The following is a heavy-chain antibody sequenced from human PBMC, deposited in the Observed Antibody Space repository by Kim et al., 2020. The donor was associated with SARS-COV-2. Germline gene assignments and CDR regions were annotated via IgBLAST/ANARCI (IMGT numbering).Heavy chain of an antibody. CDR3: ARGVRD. V-gene: IGHV4-61*02. Sequence: SETLSLTCTVSGGSFSSGSYYWSWIRQPAGKGLEWVGSIYTSGSTNYNPSIKRRVTRSVDTSKNQFSLTLSSVTAADTAVYYCARGVRDWGQGILVTVSS. J-gene: IGHJ4*02. CDR1: GGSFSSGSYY. CDR2: IYTSGST.